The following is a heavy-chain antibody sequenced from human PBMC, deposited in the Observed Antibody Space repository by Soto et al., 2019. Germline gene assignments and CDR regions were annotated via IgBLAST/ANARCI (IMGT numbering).Heavy chain of an antibody. CDR1: GGSISSSSYY. J-gene: IGHJ4*02. D-gene: IGHD3-9*01. CDR3: GRHSVPGRLFDWG. Sequence: QLQLQESGPGLVKPSETLSLTCTVSGGSISSSSYYWGWIRQPPGKGLEWIGSIYYSGSTYYNPSLKRRVTISVDTSHNQFPLKLSSVTAAYTAVYYWGRHSVPGRLFDWGGGQGTLVTVSS. CDR2: IYYSGST. V-gene: IGHV4-39*01.